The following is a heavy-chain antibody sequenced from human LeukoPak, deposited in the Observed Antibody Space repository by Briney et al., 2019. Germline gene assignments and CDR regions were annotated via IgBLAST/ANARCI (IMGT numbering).Heavy chain of an antibody. CDR3: AKADRGWGVITKD. CDR1: GFTFSTYA. J-gene: IGHJ4*02. V-gene: IGHV3-23*01. CDR2: IGGSGDFT. Sequence: PGGSLRLSCAASGFTFSTYAMSWVRQAPGKGRWCVSAIGGSGDFTYYAEYVRGRFTISRDNSKKTLYLQMNSLRADDTAVYYCAKADRGWGVITKDWGQGTLVTVSS. D-gene: IGHD3-10*01.